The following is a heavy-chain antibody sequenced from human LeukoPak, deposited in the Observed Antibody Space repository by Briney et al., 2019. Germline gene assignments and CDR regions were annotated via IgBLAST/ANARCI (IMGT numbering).Heavy chain of an antibody. V-gene: IGHV3-23*01. CDR3: ARDQGDYGDFDY. D-gene: IGHD4-17*01. CDR2: ISGSGGST. J-gene: IGHJ4*02. Sequence: GGSLRLSCAASGFTFTSYAMSWVRQAPGKGLEWVSGISGSGGSTYFADSVKGRFTISRDNAKNSLYLQMNSLRAEDTAVYYCARDQGDYGDFDYWGQGTLVTVSS. CDR1: GFTFTSYA.